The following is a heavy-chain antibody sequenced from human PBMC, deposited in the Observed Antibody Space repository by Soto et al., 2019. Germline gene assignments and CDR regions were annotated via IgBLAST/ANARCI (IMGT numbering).Heavy chain of an antibody. CDR3: ARKGDYNYGYIDY. CDR2: IWYDGSNK. D-gene: IGHD5-18*01. CDR1: GFTFSSFG. Sequence: SLRLSCAASGFTFSSFGMHWVRQAPGKGLEWVAVIWYDGSNKYYADSVKGRFTISRDNSKNTLYLQMNSLRAEDTAVYYCARKGDYNYGYIDYRGQGALVTVAS. J-gene: IGHJ4*02. V-gene: IGHV3-33*01.